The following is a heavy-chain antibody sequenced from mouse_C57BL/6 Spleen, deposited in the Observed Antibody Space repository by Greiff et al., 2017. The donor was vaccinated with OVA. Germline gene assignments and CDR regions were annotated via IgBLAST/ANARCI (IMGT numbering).Heavy chain of an antibody. D-gene: IGHD1-1*01. Sequence: VQLQQPGTELVKPGASLKLSCKASGYTFTIYRMHWVKQRPGQGLEWIGNINPSNGDTKYSERFKNRATLTVDKSASTAYMQVSSLTSEDSAVYYCARKGYGDFDGWGTGTTVTVSS. CDR1: GYTFTIYR. V-gene: IGHV1-53*01. J-gene: IGHJ1*03. CDR3: ARKGYGDFDG. CDR2: INPSNGDT.